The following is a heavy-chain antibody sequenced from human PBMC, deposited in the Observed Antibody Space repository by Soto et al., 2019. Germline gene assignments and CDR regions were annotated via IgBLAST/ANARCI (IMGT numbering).Heavy chain of an antibody. V-gene: IGHV4-59*01. CDR2: IYNIETT. CDR1: GGSISGNY. Sequence: SETLSLTCIVSGGSISGNYWSWIRQSPEKGLEWIAYIYNIETTNYNPSLKSRVTISVGTSKNHFSLKLTSVTAADTAVYYCARASSGWWYFDYCGQRTLVTVSS. J-gene: IGHJ4*02. D-gene: IGHD6-13*01. CDR3: ARASSGWWYFDY.